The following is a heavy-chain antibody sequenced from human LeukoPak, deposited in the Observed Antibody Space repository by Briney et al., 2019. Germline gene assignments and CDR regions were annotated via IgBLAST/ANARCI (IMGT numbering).Heavy chain of an antibody. CDR2: IRSKAYGGTT. D-gene: IGHD6-13*01. V-gene: IGHV3-49*03. J-gene: IGHJ3*02. Sequence: GGSLRLSCTASGFTFGDYATSWFRQAPGKGLEWVGFIRSKAYGGTTGYAASVKGRFTISRDDSKSIAYLQMNSLKTEDTAVYYCARKSIAAAGGSAFDIRGQGTMVTVSS. CDR3: ARKSIAAAGGSAFDI. CDR1: GFTFGDYA.